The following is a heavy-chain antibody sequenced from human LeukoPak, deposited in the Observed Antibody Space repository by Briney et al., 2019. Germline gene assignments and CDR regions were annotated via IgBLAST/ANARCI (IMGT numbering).Heavy chain of an antibody. Sequence: ASVKVSCTASGYTFTDYYIHWVRQAPGQGLEWMGWINPNSGGTYYAQKFQGRVTMTRDTSINTAYMELSRLRSDDTAVYYCARDAQETPYYFGSGTYYESRWFDPWGQGALVTVSS. CDR3: ARDAQETPYYFGSGTYYESRWFDP. D-gene: IGHD3-10*01. V-gene: IGHV1-2*02. CDR2: INPNSGGT. J-gene: IGHJ5*02. CDR1: GYTFTDYY.